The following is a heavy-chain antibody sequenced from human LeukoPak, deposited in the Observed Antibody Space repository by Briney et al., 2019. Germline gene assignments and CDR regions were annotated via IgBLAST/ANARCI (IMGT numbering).Heavy chain of an antibody. Sequence: SETLSLTCAVYGGSFSGYYWSWIRQPPGKGLEWIGELNHSGSTNYNPSLKSRVTISVDTSRNQFSLKLSSVTAADTAVYYCARAPAGTLLYYYYYMDVWGKGTTVTVSS. CDR1: GGSFSGYY. V-gene: IGHV4-34*01. D-gene: IGHD6-19*01. CDR3: ARAPAGTLLYYYYYMDV. CDR2: LNHSGST. J-gene: IGHJ6*03.